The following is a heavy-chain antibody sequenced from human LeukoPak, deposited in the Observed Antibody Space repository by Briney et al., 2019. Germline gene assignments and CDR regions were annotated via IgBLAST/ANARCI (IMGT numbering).Heavy chain of an antibody. CDR1: GFTFSSYA. J-gene: IGHJ5*02. CDR3: AREPYYDSNWFDP. V-gene: IGHV3-23*01. Sequence: GGSLRLSCAASGFTFSSYAMSWVRQAPGKGLEWVSGISGSGGSTYYADSVKGRFTISRDNAKNSLYLQMNSLRAEDTAVYYCAREPYYDSNWFDPWGQGTLVTVSS. CDR2: ISGSGGST. D-gene: IGHD3-3*01.